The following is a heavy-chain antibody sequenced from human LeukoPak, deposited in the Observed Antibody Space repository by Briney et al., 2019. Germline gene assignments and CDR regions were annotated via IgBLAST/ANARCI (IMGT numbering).Heavy chain of an antibody. D-gene: IGHD3-10*01. CDR3: ARSSMVRGVIRLFDY. CDR2: INPSGGST. Sequence: ASVKVSCKASGYTFTSYYMHWVRQAPGQGLEWMGIINPSGGSTSYAQKFQGRVTMTRDTSTSTVYMELSSLRSEDTAVYYCARSSMVRGVIRLFDYWGQGTLVTVSS. V-gene: IGHV1-46*01. CDR1: GYTFTSYY. J-gene: IGHJ4*02.